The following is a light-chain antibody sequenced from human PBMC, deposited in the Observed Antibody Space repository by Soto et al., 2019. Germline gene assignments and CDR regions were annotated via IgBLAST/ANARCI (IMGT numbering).Light chain of an antibody. CDR3: QHYGTSAL. V-gene: IGKV3-20*01. CDR2: AS. J-gene: IGKJ3*01. Sequence: EIVLTQSPGTLSLSPGERATLSCRASQSVSASYLAWYQQKPGQAPRLLIYASSRATGIPDRFSGSGSGTDFTLIISRLEPEDFAVYYCQHYGTSALFGPGTKVDIK. CDR1: QSVSASY.